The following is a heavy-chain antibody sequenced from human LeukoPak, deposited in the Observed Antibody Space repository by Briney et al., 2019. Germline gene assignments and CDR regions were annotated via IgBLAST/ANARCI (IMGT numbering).Heavy chain of an antibody. CDR1: GYTFTSYG. V-gene: IGHV1-18*01. Sequence: ASVKVSCKASGYTFTSYGISWVRQAPGQGLEWMGWISAYNGNTNYAQKLQGRVTMTTDTSTSTAYMELRSLRSDDTAVYYCARRNRYCTNGVCYDYFDYWGQGTLVTVSS. D-gene: IGHD2-8*01. CDR2: ISAYNGNT. CDR3: ARRNRYCTNGVCYDYFDY. J-gene: IGHJ4*02.